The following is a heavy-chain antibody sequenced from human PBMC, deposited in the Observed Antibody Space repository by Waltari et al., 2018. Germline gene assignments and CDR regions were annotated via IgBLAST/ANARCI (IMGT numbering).Heavy chain of an antibody. V-gene: IGHV4-34*01. CDR2: INHSGST. Sequence: PGKGLEWIGEINHSGSTNYNPSLKSRVTISVETSKNQCSLKLSSVNAADTAVYYCARALVVGYYYYRMAVWGQGATVTVSS. J-gene: IGHJ6*02. CDR3: ARALVVGYYYYRMAV. D-gene: IGHD2-2*01.